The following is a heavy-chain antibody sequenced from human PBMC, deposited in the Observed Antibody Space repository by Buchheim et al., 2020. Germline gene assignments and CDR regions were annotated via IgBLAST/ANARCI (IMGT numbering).Heavy chain of an antibody. Sequence: VQLVESGGGVVQPGGSLRLSCAASGFTFSSYAMSWVRQAPGKGLEWVSAISGSGGSTYYADSVKGRFTISRDNSKNTLYLQKNSLRAEDTAVYYCAKPKYYYDSSGYYYPNDAFDIWGQGT. J-gene: IGHJ3*02. CDR1: GFTFSSYA. CDR2: ISGSGGST. V-gene: IGHV3-23*04. CDR3: AKPKYYYDSSGYYYPNDAFDI. D-gene: IGHD3-22*01.